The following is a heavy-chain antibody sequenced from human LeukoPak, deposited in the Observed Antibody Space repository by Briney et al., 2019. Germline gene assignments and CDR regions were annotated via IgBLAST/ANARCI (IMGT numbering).Heavy chain of an antibody. CDR3: ARAYDFWSGYPDAFDI. CDR2: IKQDGSEK. D-gene: IGHD3-3*01. J-gene: IGHJ3*02. Sequence: GGSLRLSCAASGFTFSSYWMSWVRQAPGKGLEWVANIKQDGSEKYYVDSVKGRFTISRDNAKNSLYLQMNSLRAEDTAVYYCARAYDFWSGYPDAFDIWGQGTMVTVSS. V-gene: IGHV3-7*04. CDR1: GFTFSSYW.